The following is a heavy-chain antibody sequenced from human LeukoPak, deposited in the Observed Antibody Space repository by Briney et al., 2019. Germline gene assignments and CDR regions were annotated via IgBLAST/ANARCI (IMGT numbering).Heavy chain of an antibody. CDR1: GYTFTSYY. V-gene: IGHV1-3*01. CDR3: ARDPLGNYDFWSGDAPFGY. J-gene: IGHJ4*02. CDR2: INAGNGNT. Sequence: ASVTVSCTASGYTFTSYYMHWVRQAPGQRLEWMGWINAGNGNTKYSQKFQGRVTITRDTSASTAYMELSSLRSEDTAVYYCARDPLGNYDFWSGDAPFGYWGQGTLVTVSS. D-gene: IGHD3-3*01.